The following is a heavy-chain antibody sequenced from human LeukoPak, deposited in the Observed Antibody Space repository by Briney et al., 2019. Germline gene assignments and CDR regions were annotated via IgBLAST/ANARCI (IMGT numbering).Heavy chain of an antibody. CDR2: ISGSGGST. Sequence: PGGSLRLSCAASGFTFSSYAMSWVRKAPGKGLEWVSAISGSGGSTYYADSVKGRFTISRDNSKNTLYLQMNSLRAEDTAVYYCAKDASYYYDSSSALDYWGQGTLVTVSS. CDR3: AKDASYYYDSSSALDY. CDR1: GFTFSSYA. D-gene: IGHD3-22*01. V-gene: IGHV3-23*01. J-gene: IGHJ4*02.